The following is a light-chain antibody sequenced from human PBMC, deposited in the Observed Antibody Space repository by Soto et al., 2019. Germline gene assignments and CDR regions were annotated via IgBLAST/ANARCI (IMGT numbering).Light chain of an antibody. J-gene: IGKJ1*01. CDR2: GAS. CDR3: QQYGSSGT. Sequence: EIVLTQSPGTLSLSPGERATLSCRASEGVASNYLAWYQHKPGQAPRLLSFGASNRATGIPDRFSGSGSGTDFTLTISRVEPEDFAVYYCQQYGSSGTFGQGTKVEIK. V-gene: IGKV3-20*01. CDR1: EGVASNY.